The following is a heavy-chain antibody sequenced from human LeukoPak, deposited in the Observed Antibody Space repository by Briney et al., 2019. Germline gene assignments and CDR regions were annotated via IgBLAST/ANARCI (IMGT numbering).Heavy chain of an antibody. CDR3: AKNSGYSGYGAPYYFDY. V-gene: IGHV3-23*01. CDR1: GFTFSSYA. J-gene: IGHJ4*02. D-gene: IGHD5-12*01. CDR2: ISGSGDSA. Sequence: GGSLRLSCAASGFTFSSYAMSWVRQAPGKGLEWVSSISGSGDSAYYADSVKGRFTISRDNFKNTLYLQMNSLRAEDTALYYCAKNSGYSGYGAPYYFDYWGQETLVTVSS.